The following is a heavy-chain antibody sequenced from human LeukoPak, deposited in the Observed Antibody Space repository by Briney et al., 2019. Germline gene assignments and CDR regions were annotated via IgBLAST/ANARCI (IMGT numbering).Heavy chain of an antibody. V-gene: IGHV4-34*01. D-gene: IGHD4-17*01. Sequence: SSETLSLTCAVYGGSFSGYYWSWIRQPPGKGLEWIGEINHSGSTYYNPSLKSRVTTSVDTSKNEFSLNLSSVTAADTAVYYCARAGTNLGDYDYWGQGTLVTVSS. CDR3: ARAGTNLGDYDY. CDR1: GGSFSGYY. J-gene: IGHJ4*02. CDR2: INHSGST.